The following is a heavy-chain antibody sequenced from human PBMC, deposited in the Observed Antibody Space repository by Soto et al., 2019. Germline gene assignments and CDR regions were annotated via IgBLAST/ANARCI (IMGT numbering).Heavy chain of an antibody. J-gene: IGHJ4*02. V-gene: IGHV3-9*01. Sequence: EVQLVESGGGLVQPGRSLRLSCTASGFKFDDYAMHWVRQVPGKALEWVSGISWNGVDKGYADSVKGRFTISRDNAKKSLFLQMTSLRAEDTAFYYCAKDTHYYDILTGFDYWGQGTLVTVSS. CDR2: ISWNGVDK. D-gene: IGHD3-9*01. CDR1: GFKFDDYA. CDR3: AKDTHYYDILTGFDY.